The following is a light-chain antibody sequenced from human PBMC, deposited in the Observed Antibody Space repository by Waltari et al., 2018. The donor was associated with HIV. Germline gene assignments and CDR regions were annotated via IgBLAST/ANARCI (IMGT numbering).Light chain of an antibody. Sequence: QSALTQPRSVTGSPGQSITLPCTGTSTDAGGYNDASWYQQHPGKAPKLIIYDVSKRPSGVPDRFSGSRSGHTASLTISGLQAEDEADYYCCSYAGSYRGVFGGGTKLTVL. J-gene: IGLJ2*01. V-gene: IGLV2-11*01. CDR2: DVS. CDR3: CSYAGSYRGV. CDR1: STDAGGYND.